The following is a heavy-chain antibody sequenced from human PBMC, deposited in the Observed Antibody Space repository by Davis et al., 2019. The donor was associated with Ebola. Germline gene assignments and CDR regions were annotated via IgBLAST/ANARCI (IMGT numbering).Heavy chain of an antibody. CDR3: ANIAAL. J-gene: IGHJ4*02. CDR1: GFTFSSYG. D-gene: IGHD6-6*01. V-gene: IGHV3-33*06. CDR2: IWYDGRNK. Sequence: GESLKISCAASGFTFSSYGLHWVRQPPGKGLEWVAVIWYDGRNKYYADSVKDRFTISRDNSKNTLYLQMNSLRAEDTALYYCANIAALWGQGTLVIVSS.